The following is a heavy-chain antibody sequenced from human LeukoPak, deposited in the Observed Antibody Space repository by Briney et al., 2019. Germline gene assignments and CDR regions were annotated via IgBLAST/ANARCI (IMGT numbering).Heavy chain of an antibody. CDR2: IYHSGST. V-gene: IGHV4-4*02. CDR1: SGSISSSNW. Sequence: SGTLSLTCAVSSGSISSSNWWSWVRQPPGKGLEWIGEIYHSGSTNYNPSLKSRVTISVDKSKNQFSLKLSSVTAADTAVYYCARAAIAVAGTFYYYGMDVWGQGTTVTVSS. CDR3: ARAAIAVAGTFYYYGMDV. D-gene: IGHD6-19*01. J-gene: IGHJ6*02.